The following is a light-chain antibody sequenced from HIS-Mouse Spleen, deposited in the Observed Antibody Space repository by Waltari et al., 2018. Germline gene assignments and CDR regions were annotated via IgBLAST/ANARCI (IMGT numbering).Light chain of an antibody. V-gene: IGLV3-10*01. Sequence: SYELTQPPSGSVSPGPTARITCSGDALPKKSAYWYQQKSGQAPVLVIYEDSKRPSGIPERFSGSSSGTMATLTISGAQVEDEADYYCYSTDSSGNHRVFGGGTKLTVL. CDR1: ALPKKS. CDR3: YSTDSSGNHRV. J-gene: IGLJ2*01. CDR2: EDS.